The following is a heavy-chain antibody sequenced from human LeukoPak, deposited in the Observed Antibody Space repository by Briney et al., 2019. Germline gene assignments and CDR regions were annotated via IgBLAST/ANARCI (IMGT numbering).Heavy chain of an antibody. CDR2: MNPNSGNT. J-gene: IGHJ4*02. CDR1: GYTFTSYD. Sequence: ASVKVSCKASGYTFTSYDINWVRQATGQGLEWMGWMNPNSGNTGYAQKFQGRVTMTRNTSISTAYMELSSLRSEDTAAYYCARRRIAAAGKLNFDYWGQGTLVTVSS. D-gene: IGHD6-13*01. CDR3: ARRRIAAAGKLNFDY. V-gene: IGHV1-8*01.